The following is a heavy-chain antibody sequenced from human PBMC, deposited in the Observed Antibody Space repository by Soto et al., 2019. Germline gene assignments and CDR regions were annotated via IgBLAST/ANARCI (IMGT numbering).Heavy chain of an antibody. D-gene: IGHD3-10*01. CDR2: INSDASST. V-gene: IGHV3-74*01. CDR1: GFTFSNYW. CDR3: ASDKRGPGNAFDY. Sequence: EVQLVESGGGLVQPGGSLRLSCSASGFTFSNYWMHWVRQVPGKGLVWVSRINSDASSTIYADSVKGRFTISRDNAKNTLYPQINSLRADDTAVYYCASDKRGPGNAFDYWGQGTLVTVSS. J-gene: IGHJ4*02.